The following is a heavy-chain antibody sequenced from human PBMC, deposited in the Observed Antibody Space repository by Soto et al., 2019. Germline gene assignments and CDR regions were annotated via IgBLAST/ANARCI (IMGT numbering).Heavy chain of an antibody. V-gene: IGHV4-59*01. CDR1: GGSISSYY. D-gene: IGHD6-25*01. Sequence: SETLSLTCTVSGGSISSYYWSWIRQPPGKGLEWIGYIYYSGSTNYNPSLKSRVTISVDTSKNQFSLKLSSVTAADTAVYYCAILDYSSAPPYYYYGMDLWGQPTTVTFSS. CDR2: IYYSGST. J-gene: IGHJ6*02. CDR3: AILDYSSAPPYYYYGMDL.